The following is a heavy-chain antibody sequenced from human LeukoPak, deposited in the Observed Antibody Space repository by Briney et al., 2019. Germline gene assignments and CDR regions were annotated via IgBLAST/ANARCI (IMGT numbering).Heavy chain of an antibody. Sequence: PSETLSLTCTVSGSSISSYYWSWIRQPPGKGLEWIGYIYYSGSTNYNPSLKSRVTISVDTSKNQFSLKLSSVTAADTAVYYCAREPESGSYNDYWGQGTLVTVSS. CDR2: IYYSGST. CDR3: AREPESGSYNDY. J-gene: IGHJ4*02. D-gene: IGHD3-10*01. CDR1: GSSISSYY. V-gene: IGHV4-59*01.